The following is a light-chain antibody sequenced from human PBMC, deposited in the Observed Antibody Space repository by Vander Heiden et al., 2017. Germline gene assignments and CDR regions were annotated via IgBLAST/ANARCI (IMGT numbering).Light chain of an antibody. J-gene: IGLJ2*01. CDR2: QDS. CDR3: QAWDSSVV. CDR1: KLGDKY. Sequence: SYELTQPPSVSVSPGQTASITCSGDKLGDKYACWYQQKPGQSPGLVIYQDSKRPSGIPERFSGSNSGKTATLTISGTQAMDEADYYCQAWDSSVVCGGGTKLTVL. V-gene: IGLV3-1*01.